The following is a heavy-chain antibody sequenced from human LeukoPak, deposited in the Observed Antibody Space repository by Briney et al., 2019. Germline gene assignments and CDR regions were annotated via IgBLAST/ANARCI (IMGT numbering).Heavy chain of an antibody. Sequence: GASVKVSCEASGYTFTNYAMNWVRQAPGQGLEWMGWINTNTANPTYAQGFTGRFDFSLDTSVSTAYLQISSLEADDTAVYYCAKEREGPLDSWGQGTLVTVSS. CDR1: GYTFTNYA. J-gene: IGHJ5*01. V-gene: IGHV7-4-1*02. CDR3: AKEREGPLDS. D-gene: IGHD5-24*01. CDR2: INTNTANP.